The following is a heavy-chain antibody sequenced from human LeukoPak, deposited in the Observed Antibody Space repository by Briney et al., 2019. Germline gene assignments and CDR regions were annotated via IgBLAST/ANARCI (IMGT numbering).Heavy chain of an antibody. CDR2: IYSGGST. D-gene: IGHD3-9*01. CDR3: ARDFHYFFDY. V-gene: IGHV3-53*05. J-gene: IGHJ4*02. CDR1: GFTVSSNY. Sequence: PGGSLRLSCAASGFTVSSNYMSWVRQAPGKGLEWVSVIYSGGSTYYADSVKGRFTISRDNSKSTLYLQMNSLRAEDTAIYYCARDFHYFFDYCGQGTLVTVSS.